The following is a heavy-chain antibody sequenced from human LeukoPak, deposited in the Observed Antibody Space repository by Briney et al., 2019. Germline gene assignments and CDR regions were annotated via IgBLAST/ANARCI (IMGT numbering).Heavy chain of an antibody. D-gene: IGHD1-26*01. CDR3: ARRRGSGNYFDY. V-gene: IGHV4-59*08. CDR1: GGSISSYF. CDR2: IYYSGST. J-gene: IGHJ4*02. Sequence: SETLSLTRTVSGGSISSYFWSWIRQPPGKGLEWIGYIYYSGSTNYNPSLKSRVTISVDTSKNQFSLKLSSVTAADTAVYYCARRRGSGNYFDYWGQGTLVTVSS.